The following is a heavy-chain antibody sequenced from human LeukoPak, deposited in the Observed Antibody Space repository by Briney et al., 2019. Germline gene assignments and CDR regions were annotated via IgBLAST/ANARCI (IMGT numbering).Heavy chain of an antibody. V-gene: IGHV4-59*13. CDR3: ARCLGYCTRGLCHSYYYMDV. D-gene: IGHD2-8*02. Sequence: SETLPLTCTVSGGSTSGYYWSWIRQPPGKGLEWIGYIYYTGSTTYNPSVNSRVTISIDTSKNQFSLKLISVTAADTAVYYCARCLGYCTRGLCHSYYYMDVWGRGTTVTVSS. J-gene: IGHJ6*03. CDR1: GGSTSGYY. CDR2: IYYTGST.